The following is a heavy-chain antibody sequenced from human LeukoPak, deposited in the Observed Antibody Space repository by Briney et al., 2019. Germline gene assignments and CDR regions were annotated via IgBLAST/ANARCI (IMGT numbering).Heavy chain of an antibody. J-gene: IGHJ6*03. CDR1: GVSISSYY. CDR2: IYYSGST. Sequence: SETLSLTCTVSGVSISSYYLSWIRQPPGKGLEWIGYIYYSGSTYYNPSLKSRVTISLNTSKNQFSLELISVTAADTAVYYCASVRRGFGESSKYYAYYYMGVWGKGTTVTISS. CDR3: ASVRRGFGESSKYYAYYYMGV. D-gene: IGHD3-10*01. V-gene: IGHV4-59*04.